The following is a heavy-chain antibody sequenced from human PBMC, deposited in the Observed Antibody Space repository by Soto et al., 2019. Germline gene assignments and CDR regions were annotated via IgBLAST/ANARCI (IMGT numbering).Heavy chain of an antibody. V-gene: IGHV3-33*01. CDR1: GFTFSSYG. CDR2: IWYDGSNK. D-gene: IGHD3-22*01. CDR3: ARDVSYDSSVSDYYGMDV. Sequence: QVQLVESGGGVVQPGRSMRLSCAASGFTFSSYGMHWVRQAPGKGLEWVAGIWYDGSNKYYADSVKGRFTISRDNSKNALYLQMNSLRAEDTAVYYCARDVSYDSSVSDYYGMDVWGQGTTVTVSS. J-gene: IGHJ6*02.